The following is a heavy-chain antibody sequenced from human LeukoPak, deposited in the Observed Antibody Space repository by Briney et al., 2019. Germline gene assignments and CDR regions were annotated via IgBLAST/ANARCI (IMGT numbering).Heavy chain of an antibody. Sequence: GGSLRLSCAASGFTFDDYAMHWVRQAPGKGVEWVSGISWNSGSIGYADSVKGRFTISRDNAKNSLYLQMNSLRAEDTALYYCAKATFDYWGQGTLVTVSS. CDR2: ISWNSGSI. CDR1: GFTFDDYA. J-gene: IGHJ4*02. CDR3: AKATFDY. V-gene: IGHV3-9*01.